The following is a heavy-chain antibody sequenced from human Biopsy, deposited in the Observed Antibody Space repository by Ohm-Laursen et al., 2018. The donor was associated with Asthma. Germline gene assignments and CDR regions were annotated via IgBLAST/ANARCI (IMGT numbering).Heavy chain of an antibody. V-gene: IGHV3-30*01. CDR1: GFSFSNFA. D-gene: IGHD1-1*01. J-gene: IGHJ3*02. Sequence: SLRLSCSASGFSFSNFAIHWARQAPGKGLEWVGVISKDASTQDYADSVKGRFTMARDNSKNTLDLQMNSLREEDTAVYYCVRDGTDDAFDIWGQGTVVSVSS. CDR2: ISKDASTQ. CDR3: VRDGTDDAFDI.